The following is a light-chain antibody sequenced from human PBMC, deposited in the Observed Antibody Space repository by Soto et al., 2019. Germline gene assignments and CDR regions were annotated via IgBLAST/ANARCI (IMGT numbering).Light chain of an antibody. CDR1: SSKIGAGYD. J-gene: IGLJ1*01. V-gene: IGLV1-40*01. CDR2: GNS. CDR3: QSYDSSLSGSNV. Sequence: QSVLTQPPSVSGAPVQRVTISCTGSSSKIGAGYDVHWYQQLPGTAPKLLIYGNSNRPSGVPDRFSGSKSGTSASLAITGLQAEDEADYYCQSYDSSLSGSNVFGTGTKVTVL.